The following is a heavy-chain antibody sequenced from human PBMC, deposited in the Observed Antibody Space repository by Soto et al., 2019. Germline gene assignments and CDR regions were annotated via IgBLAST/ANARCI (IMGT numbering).Heavy chain of an antibody. CDR2: ISAYNGNT. CDR3: ARDAPSMVRADDAFDI. CDR1: GYTFTSYG. Sequence: QVQLVQSGAEVKKPGASVKVSCKASGYTFTSYGISWVRQAPGQGLEWMGGISAYNGNTNYAQKLQGRVTMTTDTSTSTASMELRSLRSDDTAVYYCARDAPSMVRADDAFDIWGQGTMVTVSS. V-gene: IGHV1-18*01. D-gene: IGHD3-10*01. J-gene: IGHJ3*02.